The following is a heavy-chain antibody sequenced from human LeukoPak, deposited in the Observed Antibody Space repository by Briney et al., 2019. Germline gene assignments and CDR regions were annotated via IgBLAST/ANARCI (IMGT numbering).Heavy chain of an antibody. V-gene: IGHV3-23*01. D-gene: IGHD6-19*01. CDR3: AKVSRAVAGTVLYYYYGMDV. Sequence: GGSLRLSCAVSGFTFTNAWMNWVRQAPGKGLEWVSAISGSGGSTYYADSVKGRFTISRDNSKNTLYLQMNSLRAEDTAVYYCAKVSRAVAGTVLYYYYGMDVWGQGTTVTVSS. CDR1: GFTFTNAW. J-gene: IGHJ6*02. CDR2: ISGSGGST.